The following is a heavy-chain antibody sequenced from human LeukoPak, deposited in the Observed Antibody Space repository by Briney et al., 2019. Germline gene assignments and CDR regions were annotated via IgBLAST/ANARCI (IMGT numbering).Heavy chain of an antibody. J-gene: IGHJ4*02. CDR3: ARGRMFRPYYYDSSGSYPHLDY. CDR1: GFTFSSYD. Sequence: GGSLRLSCAASGFTFSSYDMHWVRQATGKGLEWVSAIGTAGDTYYPGSVKGRFTISRENAKNSLYLQMNSLRAGDTAVYYCARGRMFRPYYYDSSGSYPHLDYWGQGTLVTVSS. V-gene: IGHV3-13*01. CDR2: IGTAGDT. D-gene: IGHD3-22*01.